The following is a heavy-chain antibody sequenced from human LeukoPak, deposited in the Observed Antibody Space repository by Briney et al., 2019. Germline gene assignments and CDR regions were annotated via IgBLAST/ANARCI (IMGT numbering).Heavy chain of an antibody. Sequence: GRSLRLSCAASGFTFSSYAMHWVRQAPGKGLEWVAVISYDGSNKYYADSVKGRFTISRDNSKNTLYLQMNSLRAEDTAVYYCARDTHGDYGGDAFDIWGQGTMVTVSS. CDR2: ISYDGSNK. J-gene: IGHJ3*02. V-gene: IGHV3-30-3*01. CDR3: ARDTHGDYGGDAFDI. D-gene: IGHD4-23*01. CDR1: GFTFSSYA.